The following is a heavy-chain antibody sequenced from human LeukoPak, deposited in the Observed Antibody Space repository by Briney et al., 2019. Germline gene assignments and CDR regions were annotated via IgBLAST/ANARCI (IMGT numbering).Heavy chain of an antibody. Sequence: PGGSLRLSCAASGFTFSDYYMSWIRQAPGKGLEWVSYISSSGSTIYYADSVKGRFTISRVNAKNSLYLQMNSLRVDDTAVYYCARDRSSSWFFFDPWGQGTLVTVSS. D-gene: IGHD6-13*01. CDR2: ISSSGSTI. J-gene: IGHJ5*02. CDR3: ARDRSSSWFFFDP. CDR1: GFTFSDYY. V-gene: IGHV3-11*04.